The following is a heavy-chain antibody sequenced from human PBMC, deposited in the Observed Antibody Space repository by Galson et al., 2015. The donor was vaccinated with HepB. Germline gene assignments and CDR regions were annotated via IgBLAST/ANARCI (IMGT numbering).Heavy chain of an antibody. CDR3: ARGQSSLLLWFGELLFDWFDP. D-gene: IGHD3-10*01. J-gene: IGHJ5*02. CDR1: GYTFTSYA. CDR2: INTNTGNP. V-gene: IGHV7-4-1*02. Sequence: SVKVSCKASGYTFTSYAMNWVRQAPGQGLEWMGWINTNTGNPTYAQGFTGRFVFSLDTSVSTAYLQISSLKAEDTAVYYCARGQSSLLLWFGELLFDWFDPWGQGTLVTVSS.